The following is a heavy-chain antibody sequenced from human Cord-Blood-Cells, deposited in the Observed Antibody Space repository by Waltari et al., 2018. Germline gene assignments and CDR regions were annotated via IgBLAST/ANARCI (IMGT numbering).Heavy chain of an antibody. CDR3: VSSDDYYYYYMDV. Sequence: EVQLVESGGGLVQPGGSLRLSCAASGFTVSSNYMSWVRQAPGKGLEWVSVIYSGGSTYYADSVKGRFTISRHNSKNTLYLQMNSLRAEDTAVYYCVSSDDYYYYYMDVWGKGTTVTVSS. J-gene: IGHJ6*03. CDR2: IYSGGST. CDR1: GFTVSSNY. V-gene: IGHV3-53*04.